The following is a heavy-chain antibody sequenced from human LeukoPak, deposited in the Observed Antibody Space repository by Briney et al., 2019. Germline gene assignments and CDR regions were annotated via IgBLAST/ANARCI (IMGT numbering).Heavy chain of an antibody. CDR1: GFTFSSYW. D-gene: IGHD2-2*01. CDR3: ARVPAADYYYYYVDV. CDR2: IKQDGSEK. Sequence: PGGSLRLSCAASGFTFSSYWMSWVRQAPGKGLEGVANIKQDGSEKYYVDSVKGRFTISRDNAKNSLYLQMNSLRAEDTAVYYCARVPAADYYYYYVDVWGKGTTVTVSS. V-gene: IGHV3-7*01. J-gene: IGHJ6*03.